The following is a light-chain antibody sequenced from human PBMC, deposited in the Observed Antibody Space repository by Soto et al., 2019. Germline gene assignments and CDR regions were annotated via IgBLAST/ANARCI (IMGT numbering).Light chain of an antibody. CDR1: QSLSSY. CDR2: DAS. CDR3: QQRRNWL. V-gene: IGKV3-11*01. Sequence: IVLTQSPATLSLSPGEIATLSCRASQSLSSYLAWYQQKPGQAPRLLIYDASNRASGIPARFSGSGSGTDFTLTISSLEPEDSAVYYCQQRRNWLFGQGKKVDIK. J-gene: IGKJ2*01.